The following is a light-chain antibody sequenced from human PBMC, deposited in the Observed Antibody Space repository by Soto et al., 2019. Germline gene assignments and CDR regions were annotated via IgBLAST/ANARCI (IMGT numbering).Light chain of an antibody. V-gene: IGKV3-15*01. CDR2: GSA. J-gene: IGKJ1*01. CDR3: QQYHSGQA. CDR1: QSVFSS. Sequence: EIVMTQSPATLSVSPGGRATLSCRASQSVFSSLAWYQQRPGQAPRLLIYGSATRATGIPDRFSGSGSGTVLSHAISSLQCEESGVYYCQQYHSGQAFRQGTKVEVK.